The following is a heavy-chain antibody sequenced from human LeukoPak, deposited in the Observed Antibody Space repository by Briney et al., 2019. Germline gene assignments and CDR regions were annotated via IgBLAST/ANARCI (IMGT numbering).Heavy chain of an antibody. CDR1: GFIFSSYS. CDR3: ARGTTVVWKPPFDP. Sequence: GGSLRLSCAGSGFIFSSYSMNWVRQAPGKGLEWVSSISSTSDFIYYADSVKGRFTISRDNARNSLYLQMNSLRAEDTAVYYCARGTTVVWKPPFDPWGQGTLVTVSS. D-gene: IGHD4-23*01. J-gene: IGHJ5*02. V-gene: IGHV3-21*01. CDR2: ISSTSDFI.